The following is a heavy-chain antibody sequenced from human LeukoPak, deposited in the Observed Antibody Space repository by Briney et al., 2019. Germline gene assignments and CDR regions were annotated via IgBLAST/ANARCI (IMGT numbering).Heavy chain of an antibody. CDR1: GFTFSSYA. D-gene: IGHD3-10*01. CDR3: ARSITMVRGVMD. Sequence: GGSLRLSCAASGFTFSSYAMSWVRQAPGKGLEWVSAISGSGGSTYYADSVKGRFTISRDNSKNTLYLQMNSLRAEDTAVYYCARSITMVRGVMDWGQGTLVTVSS. CDR2: ISGSGGST. V-gene: IGHV3-23*01. J-gene: IGHJ4*02.